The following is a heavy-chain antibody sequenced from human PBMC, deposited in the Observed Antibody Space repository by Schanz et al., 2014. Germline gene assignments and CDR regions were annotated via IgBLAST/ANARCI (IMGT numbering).Heavy chain of an antibody. D-gene: IGHD1-1*01. V-gene: IGHV3-7*01. J-gene: IGHJ4*02. Sequence: EVQLAKSGGGLVQPGGSLRLSCAASTFTFSSDWMSWVRQAPGKGLEWVANIKEDGSVKDYVDSVKGRFTISRDNAKNSLYLQMTSLRAEDTAVYYCARDRRNADLDYWGQGTLXTVSS. CDR3: ARDRRNADLDY. CDR2: IKEDGSVK. CDR1: TFTFSSDW.